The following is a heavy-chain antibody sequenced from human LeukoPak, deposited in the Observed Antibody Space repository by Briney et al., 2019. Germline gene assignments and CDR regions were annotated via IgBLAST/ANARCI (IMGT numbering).Heavy chain of an antibody. J-gene: IGHJ4*02. CDR3: AKDIGDGYNQNFNYFDY. CDR1: GFTFDDYA. Sequence: PGGSLRLSCAASGFTFDDYAMHWVRQAPGKGLEWVSGISWNSGSIGYADSVKGRFTISRDNAKNSLYLQMNSLRAEDTALYYCAKDIGDGYNQNFNYFDYWGQGTLVTVSS. CDR2: ISWNSGSI. D-gene: IGHD5-24*01. V-gene: IGHV3-9*01.